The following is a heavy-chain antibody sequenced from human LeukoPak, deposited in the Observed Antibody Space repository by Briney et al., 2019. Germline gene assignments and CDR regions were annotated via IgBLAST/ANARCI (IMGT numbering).Heavy chain of an antibody. J-gene: IGHJ5*02. D-gene: IGHD4-17*01. CDR3: ARGRGRTVTTYWFDP. V-gene: IGHV1-8*01. Sequence: ASVKVSCKASGYTFTSYDINWVRQAPGQGLEWMGWMNPNSGNTGYAQKFQGRVTMTRNTSISTAYMELSSLRSEDTAVYYCARGRGRTVTTYWFDPWGQGTLVTVSS. CDR1: GYTFTSYD. CDR2: MNPNSGNT.